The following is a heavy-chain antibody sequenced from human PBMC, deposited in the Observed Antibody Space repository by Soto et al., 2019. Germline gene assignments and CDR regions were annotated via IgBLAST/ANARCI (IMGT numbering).Heavy chain of an antibody. J-gene: IGHJ3*02. V-gene: IGHV3-9*01. CDR1: GFTFDDYA. CDR3: AKVIAGYSSGWYYDAFDI. D-gene: IGHD6-19*01. Sequence: GGSLRLSCAASGFTFDDYAMHWVRQAPGKGLEWVSGISWNSGSIGYADSVKGRFTISRDNAKNSLYLQMNSLRAEDTALYYCAKVIAGYSSGWYYDAFDIWGQGTMVTV. CDR2: ISWNSGSI.